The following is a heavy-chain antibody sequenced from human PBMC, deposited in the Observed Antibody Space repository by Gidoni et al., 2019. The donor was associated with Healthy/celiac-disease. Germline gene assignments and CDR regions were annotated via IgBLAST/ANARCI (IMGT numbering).Heavy chain of an antibody. CDR3: ARAEILWFGELRGIYYFDY. Sequence: QVQLQQWGAGLLKPSETLYLTCAAYGGSFRGYYWSWIRQPPGQGLEWIGEINHIGSTNYNPSLKRRVTISVDTSKHQFSLKLSSVTAAATAVYYCARAEILWFGELRGIYYFDYWGQGTLVTVSS. CDR2: INHIGST. CDR1: GGSFRGYY. J-gene: IGHJ4*02. V-gene: IGHV4-34*01. D-gene: IGHD3-10*01.